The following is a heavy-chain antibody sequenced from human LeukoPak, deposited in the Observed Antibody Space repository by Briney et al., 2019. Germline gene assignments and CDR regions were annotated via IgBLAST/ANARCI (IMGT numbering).Heavy chain of an antibody. D-gene: IGHD1-26*01. Sequence: GGSLRLSCAASGFTFSDYYMSWIRQAPGKGLEWVSYISSSGSTIYYADSMKGRFTISRDNAKNSLYLQMNSLRAEDTAVYYCARDSGSYSNDAFDIWGQGTMVTVSS. J-gene: IGHJ3*02. V-gene: IGHV3-11*01. CDR1: GFTFSDYY. CDR3: ARDSGSYSNDAFDI. CDR2: ISSSGSTI.